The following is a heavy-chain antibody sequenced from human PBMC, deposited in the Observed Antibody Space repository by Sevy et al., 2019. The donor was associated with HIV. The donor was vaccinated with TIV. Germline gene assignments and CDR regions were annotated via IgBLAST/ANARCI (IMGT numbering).Heavy chain of an antibody. D-gene: IGHD3-10*01. CDR1: GFTFSSYA. CDR3: AKGYYGSGSYYTFDY. CDR2: ISGSGGTT. Sequence: GGSLRLSCAASGFTFSSYAMSWVRQAPGKGLEWVSAISGSGGTTYYADSVKGRFTISRDNSKNTLYLQMNSLRAEDTAVYYCAKGYYGSGSYYTFDYWGQGTLVTVSS. J-gene: IGHJ4*02. V-gene: IGHV3-23*01.